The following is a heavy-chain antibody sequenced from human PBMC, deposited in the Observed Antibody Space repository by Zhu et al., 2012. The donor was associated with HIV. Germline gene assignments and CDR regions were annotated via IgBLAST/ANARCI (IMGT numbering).Heavy chain of an antibody. CDR3: ARPRAAAGTRWFDP. CDR2: IHYTGSI. CDR1: GGSISDNNYY. Sequence: QVQLQESGPGLVKTSETLSLNCAVSGGSISDNNYYWGWIRQPPGKGLGWIGSIHYTGSIYYNPSLKSRVTISVDTSKNHLSLKLRSVTAADTAVYYCARPRAAAGTRWFDPWGQGSWSPSPQ. V-gene: IGHV4-39*02. J-gene: IGHJ5*02. D-gene: IGHD6-13*01.